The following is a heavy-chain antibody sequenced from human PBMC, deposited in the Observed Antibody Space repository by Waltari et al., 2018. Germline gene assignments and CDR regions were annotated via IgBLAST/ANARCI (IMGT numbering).Heavy chain of an antibody. Sequence: QVQLVQSGAEVKKPGASVKVSCKVSGYTLPELSMHWVRPAHGKGLEWMGGFDPEDGETIYAQKFQGRVTMTEDTSTDTAYMELSSLRSEDTAVYYCAREGGLAAAGTSPFDYWGQGTLVTVSS. J-gene: IGHJ4*02. D-gene: IGHD6-13*01. CDR3: AREGGLAAAGTSPFDY. CDR2: FDPEDGET. V-gene: IGHV1-24*01. CDR1: GYTLPELS.